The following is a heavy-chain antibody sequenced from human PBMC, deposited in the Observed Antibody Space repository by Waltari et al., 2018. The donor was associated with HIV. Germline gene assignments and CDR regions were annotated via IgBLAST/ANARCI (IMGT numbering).Heavy chain of an antibody. Sequence: QVQLVQSGTEVKKPGASVKVSCKASGYTFTTYYMHWVRQAPGQGLEWMGVINPRGGSTVYAQKFQGRVTMTRDMSTTTVYMELSSLRSEDTAVYYCARDSADSGFDSAFDYWGQGTLVPVSS. D-gene: IGHD5-12*01. CDR3: ARDSADSGFDSAFDY. J-gene: IGHJ4*02. CDR1: GYTFTTYY. V-gene: IGHV1-46*01. CDR2: INPRGGST.